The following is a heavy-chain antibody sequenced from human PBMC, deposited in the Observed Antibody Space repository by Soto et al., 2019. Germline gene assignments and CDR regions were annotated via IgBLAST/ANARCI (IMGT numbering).Heavy chain of an antibody. CDR2: INPSSSAT. Sequence: GASVKVSCKASGYTITSYYMHWVRQAPGQGLEWMGIINPSSSATRYSQKFQGRVTMTRDVSTSTVYMEMSGLRSEDTAVYYCARGYCSSGNCYRPYYYDMDVWGQGTTVTVSS. CDR1: GYTITSYY. CDR3: ARGYCSSGNCYRPYYYDMDV. D-gene: IGHD2-15*01. V-gene: IGHV1-46*01. J-gene: IGHJ6*02.